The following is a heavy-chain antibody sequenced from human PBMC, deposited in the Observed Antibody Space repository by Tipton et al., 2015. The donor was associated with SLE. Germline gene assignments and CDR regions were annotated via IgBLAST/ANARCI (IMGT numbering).Heavy chain of an antibody. CDR3: ARAKDWEDGFDV. V-gene: IGHV4-39*07. D-gene: IGHD5-24*01. CDR1: GGSISSSHYY. CDR2: IYSSGGT. Sequence: LRLSCTVSGGSISSSHYYWDWIRQPPGKGLEWLGSIYSSGGTYYNPSLKSRVTISVDTSKNQFSLTVFSVTAADTALYFCARAKDWEDGFDVWGQGTMVTVSA. J-gene: IGHJ3*01.